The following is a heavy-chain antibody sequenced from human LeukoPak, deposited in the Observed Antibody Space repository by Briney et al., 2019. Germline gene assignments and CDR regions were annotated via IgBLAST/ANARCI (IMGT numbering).Heavy chain of an antibody. CDR1: GYTFTSYD. Sequence: ASVKVSCKASGYTFTSYDINWVRQATGQGLEWMGWMNPNSGNTGYAQKFQGRVTITRNTSISTAYMELSSLRSEDTAVYYCAKDLGELPPTIIGELVFDYWGQGTLVTVAS. J-gene: IGHJ4*02. CDR2: MNPNSGNT. CDR3: AKDLGELPPTIIGELVFDY. D-gene: IGHD1-26*01. V-gene: IGHV1-8*03.